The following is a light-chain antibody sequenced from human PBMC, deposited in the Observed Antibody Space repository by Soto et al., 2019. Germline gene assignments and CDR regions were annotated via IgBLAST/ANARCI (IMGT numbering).Light chain of an antibody. J-gene: IGLJ1*01. CDR2: EVS. CDR3: SSYTSNSTLYV. V-gene: IGLV2-14*01. Sequence: QSVLTQHASVSGSPGQSITISCTGTSSDVGGYNYVSWYQQHPGKAPKLMIYEVSNRPSGVSNRFSGSKSGNTASLTISGLQAEDEADYYCSSYTSNSTLYVFGTGTKV. CDR1: SSDVGGYNY.